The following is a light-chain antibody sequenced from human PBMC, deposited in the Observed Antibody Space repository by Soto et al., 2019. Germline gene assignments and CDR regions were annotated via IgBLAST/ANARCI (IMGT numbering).Light chain of an antibody. Sequence: DIQMTQSPSSLSASVGDTVTITCRASQGIIDYLAWYQQRPGKVPKLLIYAASTLQTGVPSRFSGSGAGTDFTLTISSLQPEDVGRYYCQKYDTAPQTFGQGTRVEIK. CDR3: QKYDTAPQT. CDR1: QGIIDY. V-gene: IGKV1-27*01. J-gene: IGKJ1*01. CDR2: AAS.